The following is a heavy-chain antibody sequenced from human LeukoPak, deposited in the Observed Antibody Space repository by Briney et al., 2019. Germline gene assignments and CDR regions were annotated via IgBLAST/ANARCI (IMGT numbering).Heavy chain of an antibody. CDR3: ARDRGSDDPIDY. V-gene: IGHV3-33*01. D-gene: IGHD2-15*01. CDR2: IWHDGKHK. Sequence: PGRSLRLSCAASGFTFSSYGMHWVRQAPGKGLGWVAVIWHDGKHKFYTDSVKGRFTISRDNSKNTLYLQMNSLRAEDTAVYYCARDRGSDDPIDYWGQGTPVTASS. J-gene: IGHJ4*02. CDR1: GFTFSSYG.